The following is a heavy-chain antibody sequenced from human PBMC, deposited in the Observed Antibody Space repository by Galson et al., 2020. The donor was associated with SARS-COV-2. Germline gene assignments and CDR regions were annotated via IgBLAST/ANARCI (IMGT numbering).Heavy chain of an antibody. Sequence: SETLSLTCAVSGHSISSGYYWGWIRQPPGKGLAWIGSIYHSGSTYYNPSLKSRVTISVDTSKNQFSLKLSSVTAADTAVYYCARHAVVRGVMAVKDYWGQGTLVTVSS. CDR1: GHSISSGYY. CDR3: ARHAVVRGVMAVKDY. J-gene: IGHJ4*02. D-gene: IGHD3-10*01. V-gene: IGHV4-38-2*01. CDR2: IYHSGST.